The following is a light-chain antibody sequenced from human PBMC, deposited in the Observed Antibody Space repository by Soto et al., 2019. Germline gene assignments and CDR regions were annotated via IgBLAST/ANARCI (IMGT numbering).Light chain of an antibody. CDR2: EVS. CDR3: SSYTRSSTLV. J-gene: IGLJ1*01. V-gene: IGLV2-14*01. CDR1: SSDVGGYNY. Sequence: QSGLTQPASVSGSPGQSITISCTGTSSDVGGYNYVSWYQQHPGKAPKLMIYEVSNRPSGVSNRFSGAKSGNTASLTISGLQAEDEADYYCSSYTRSSTLVFGTRTKVTVL.